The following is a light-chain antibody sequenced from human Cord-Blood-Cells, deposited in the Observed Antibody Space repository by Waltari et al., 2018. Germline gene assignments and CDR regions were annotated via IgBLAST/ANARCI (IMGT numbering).Light chain of an antibody. CDR3: SSYTSSSSYV. J-gene: IGLJ1*01. Sequence: QSALTQPASVSGSPGQSITIPCTGTSSDVGGYNYVSWYHQHPGKAPKLMIYDVSNRPSGVSNRFSGSKSGNTASLTISGLQAEDEADYYCSSYTSSSSYVFGTGTKVTVL. V-gene: IGLV2-14*01. CDR2: DVS. CDR1: SSDVGGYNY.